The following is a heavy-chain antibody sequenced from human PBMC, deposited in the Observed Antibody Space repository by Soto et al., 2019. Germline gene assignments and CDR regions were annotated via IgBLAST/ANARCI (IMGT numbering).Heavy chain of an antibody. Sequence: QVQLVQSGAEVKKPGSSVKVSCKASGGTFSSYAISWVRQAPGQGLEWMGGIIPIFGTANYAQKFQGRVTITANEFTSSACMELGSLRSEDTAVYYSARSLGVGEELAHCWFDPWGQGTQVTVSS. CDR3: ARSLGVGEELAHCWFDP. CDR2: IIPIFGTA. V-gene: IGHV1-69*01. D-gene: IGHD3-16*01. CDR1: GGTFSSYA. J-gene: IGHJ5*02.